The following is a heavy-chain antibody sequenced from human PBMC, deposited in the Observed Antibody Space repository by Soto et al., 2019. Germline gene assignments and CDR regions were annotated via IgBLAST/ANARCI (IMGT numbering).Heavy chain of an antibody. CDR3: HGYGY. D-gene: IGHD5-12*01. CDR2: IYSGGST. Sequence: GGSLRLSCTASGFTFSSHAMTWVRQAPGKGLEWVSVIYSGGSTYYIDSVKGRFSISRDISKNTLYLQMNSLRAEDTAVYYCHGYGYWGQGTLVTVSS. CDR1: GFTFSSHA. J-gene: IGHJ4*02. V-gene: IGHV3-53*01.